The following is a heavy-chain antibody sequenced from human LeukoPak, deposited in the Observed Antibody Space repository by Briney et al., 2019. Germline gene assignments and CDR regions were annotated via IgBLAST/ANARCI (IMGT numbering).Heavy chain of an antibody. D-gene: IGHD3/OR15-3a*01. V-gene: IGHV3-21*01. Sequence: GGSLRLSCAASGVTFSSYSMNRVRQAPGKGLEWVSSISTSGTYVHYADSVKGRFTISRDNAKNSLYLQMNSLRAEDTAVFYCARDPLGPYGMDVWGQGTTVTVS. CDR1: GVTFSSYS. CDR3: ARDPLGPYGMDV. CDR2: ISTSGTYV. J-gene: IGHJ6*02.